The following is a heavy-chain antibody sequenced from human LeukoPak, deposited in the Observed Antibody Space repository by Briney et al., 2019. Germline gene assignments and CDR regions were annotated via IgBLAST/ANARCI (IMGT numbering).Heavy chain of an antibody. J-gene: IGHJ3*02. CDR1: GGSISRGGYY. V-gene: IGHV4-31*03. D-gene: IGHD3-10*01. Sequence: PSETLSLTCTVSGGSISRGGYYWSWIRQHPGKGLEWIGYIYYSGSTYYNPSLKSRVTISVDTSKNQFSLKLRSVTAADTAVYYCASGITMVRGVIITDAFDIWGQGTMVTVSS. CDR3: ASGITMVRGVIITDAFDI. CDR2: IYYSGST.